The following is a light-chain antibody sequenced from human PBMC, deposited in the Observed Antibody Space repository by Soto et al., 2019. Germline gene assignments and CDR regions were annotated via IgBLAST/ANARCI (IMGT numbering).Light chain of an antibody. CDR2: EVS. J-gene: IGLJ2*01. Sequence: QSVLTQPASVSGSPGQSITISCTGTSSDVGGYNYVSWYQQHPGKAPQLMIYEVSNRPSGVSNRFSGSKSGNTASLTISGLQAEDEADYYCSSYTSSSFVVFGGGTKLTVL. CDR1: SSDVGGYNY. CDR3: SSYTSSSFVV. V-gene: IGLV2-14*01.